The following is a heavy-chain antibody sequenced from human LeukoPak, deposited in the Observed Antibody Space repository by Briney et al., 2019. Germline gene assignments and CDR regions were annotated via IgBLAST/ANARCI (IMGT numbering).Heavy chain of an antibody. V-gene: IGHV3-30*02. Sequence: GGSLRLSRAASGFTFSSYGMHWVRQAPGKGLEWVAFIRYDGSNKYYADSVKGRFTISRDNSKNTLYLQMNSLRAEDTAVYYCAKDQYYYGSGSDYWGQGTLVTVSS. CDR2: IRYDGSNK. CDR3: AKDQYYYGSGSDY. CDR1: GFTFSSYG. J-gene: IGHJ4*02. D-gene: IGHD3-10*01.